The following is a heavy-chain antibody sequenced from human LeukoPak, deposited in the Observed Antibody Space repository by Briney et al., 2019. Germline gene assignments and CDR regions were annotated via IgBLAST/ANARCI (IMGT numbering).Heavy chain of an antibody. J-gene: IGHJ6*02. V-gene: IGHV1-18*01. CDR1: GYTFTSYG. CDR2: ISAYNGNT. Sequence: ASVKVSCKASGYTFTSYGISWVRQAPGQGLEWMGWISAYNGNTNYAQKLQGRVTMTTDTSTSTAYMELRSLRSDDTAVYYCARDARYSDYYYYGMDVRGQGTTVTVSS. CDR3: ARDARYSDYYYYGMDV. D-gene: IGHD3-9*01.